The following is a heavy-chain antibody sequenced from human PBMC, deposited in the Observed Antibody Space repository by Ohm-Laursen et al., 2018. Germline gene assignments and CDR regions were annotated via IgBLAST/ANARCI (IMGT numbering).Heavy chain of an antibody. CDR1: GFTFSDYY. CDR3: ASPPQESSRHTGWYYYYGMDV. Sequence: SLRLSCAASGFTFSDYYMSWIRQAPGKGLEWVSYISSSGSTIYYADSVKGRFTISRDNAKNSLYLQMNSLRAEDTAVYYCASPPQESSRHTGWYYYYGMDVWGQGTTVTVSS. V-gene: IGHV3-11*01. CDR2: ISSSGSTI. D-gene: IGHD6-6*01. J-gene: IGHJ6*02.